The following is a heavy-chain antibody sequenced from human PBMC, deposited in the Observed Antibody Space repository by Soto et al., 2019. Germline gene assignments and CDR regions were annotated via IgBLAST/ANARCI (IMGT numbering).Heavy chain of an antibody. V-gene: IGHV3-30-3*01. Sequence: ESGGGVVQPGRSLRLSCAASGFTFSSYAMHWVRQAPGKGLEWVAVISYDGSNKYYADSVKGRFTISRDNSKNTLYLQMNSLRAEDTAVYYCATDANCGGDCYMYYFDYWGQGTLVTVSS. J-gene: IGHJ4*02. CDR3: ATDANCGGDCYMYYFDY. CDR1: GFTFSSYA. D-gene: IGHD2-21*02. CDR2: ISYDGSNK.